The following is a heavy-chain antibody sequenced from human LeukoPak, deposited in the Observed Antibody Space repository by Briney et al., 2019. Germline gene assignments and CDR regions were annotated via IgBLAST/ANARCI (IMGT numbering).Heavy chain of an antibody. J-gene: IGHJ3*02. Sequence: GGSLRLSCAASGSTFSSYDMHWVRQATGKGLEWVSAIGTAGGTYYPGSVKGRFTISRENAKNSLYLQMNSLRAGDTAVYYCARGYYYDSSGSYDAFDIWGQGTMVTVSS. CDR2: IGTAGGT. CDR3: ARGYYYDSSGSYDAFDI. D-gene: IGHD3-22*01. CDR1: GSTFSSYD. V-gene: IGHV3-13*01.